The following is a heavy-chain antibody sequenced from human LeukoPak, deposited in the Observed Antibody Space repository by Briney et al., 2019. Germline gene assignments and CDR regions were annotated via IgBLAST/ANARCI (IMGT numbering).Heavy chain of an antibody. CDR3: ARDINWNYDY. Sequence: PGGSLRLSCAASGFTFSSYSMNWVRQAPGKGLEWVSSISSRRSYIYYADSVKGRFTISTDNAKNSLYLQMNSLRAEDTAVYYCARDINWNYDYWGQGTLVTVSS. CDR2: ISSRRSYI. D-gene: IGHD1-7*01. J-gene: IGHJ4*02. CDR1: GFTFSSYS. V-gene: IGHV3-21*01.